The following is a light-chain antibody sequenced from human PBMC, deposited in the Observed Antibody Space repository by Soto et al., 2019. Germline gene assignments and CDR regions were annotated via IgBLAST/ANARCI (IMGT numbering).Light chain of an antibody. CDR1: QSVSSN. J-gene: IGKJ1*01. CDR3: QQYNNWWT. CDR2: GAS. V-gene: IGKV3-15*01. Sequence: EIVMTQSPATLSVSPGERATLSCRASQSVSSNLAWYQQKPGQAPRLPIYGASTRATGIPARFSGSGSGTEFTLTLSSLQSEDFAVYYCQQYNNWWTFCQGTKVEIK.